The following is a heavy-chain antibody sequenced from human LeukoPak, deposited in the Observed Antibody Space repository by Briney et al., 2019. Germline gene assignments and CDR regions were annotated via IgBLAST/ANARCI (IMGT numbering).Heavy chain of an antibody. CDR1: GYTFTSYA. V-gene: IGHV1-18*01. D-gene: IGHD4-17*01. J-gene: IGHJ4*02. Sequence: GASVKVSCKASGYTFTSYAMHWVRQAPGQGLEWMGWISAYNGNTNYAQKLQGRVTMTTDTSTSTAYMELRSLRSDDTAVYYCARVGDYGDYDDDDYYYFDYWGQGTLVTVSS. CDR2: ISAYNGNT. CDR3: ARVGDYGDYDDDDYYYFDY.